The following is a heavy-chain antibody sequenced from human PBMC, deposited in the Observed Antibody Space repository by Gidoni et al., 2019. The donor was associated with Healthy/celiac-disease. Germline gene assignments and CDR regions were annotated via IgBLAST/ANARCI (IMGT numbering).Heavy chain of an antibody. CDR2: IYYSGST. V-gene: IGHV4-39*01. Sequence: QLQLQESGPGLVKPSETLSLTCTVSAGSISSSSYYWGGIRQPPGKGREWIGSIYYSGSTYYNPSLKSRVTISVDTSKNQFSLKLSSVTAADTAVYYCARLNDGDYVVWFDPWGQGTLVTVSS. D-gene: IGHD4-17*01. CDR3: ARLNDGDYVVWFDP. CDR1: AGSISSSSYY. J-gene: IGHJ5*02.